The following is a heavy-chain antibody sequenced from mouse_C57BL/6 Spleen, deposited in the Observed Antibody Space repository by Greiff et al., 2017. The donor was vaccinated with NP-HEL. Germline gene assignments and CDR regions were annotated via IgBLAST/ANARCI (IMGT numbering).Heavy chain of an antibody. Sequence: VHLVESGPGLVAPSQCLSLTCTVSGFSLTSYGVSWVRQPPGKGLEWLGVIWGDGSTTYHSALISRLSIRKDNSKSQVFLKLNSLQTADTATYYGAQSPVGSSPWWDFDVWGTGTTVTVSS. CDR1: GFSLTSYG. CDR2: IWGDGST. J-gene: IGHJ1*03. V-gene: IGHV2-3*01. D-gene: IGHD1-1*01. CDR3: AQSPVGSSPWWDFDV.